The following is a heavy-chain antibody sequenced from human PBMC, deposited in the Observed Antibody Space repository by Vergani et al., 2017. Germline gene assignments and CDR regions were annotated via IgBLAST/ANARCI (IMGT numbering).Heavy chain of an antibody. D-gene: IGHD3-3*01. CDR2: IIPIFGTA. V-gene: IGHV1-69*06. J-gene: IGHJ6*02. Sequence: QVQLVQSGAEVKKPGSSVKVSCKASGGTFSSYAISWVRQAPGQGLEWMGGIIPIFGTANYAQKFQGRVTSTADKSTSTAYMELGSLRSEDTAVYYCARVLGYDFWSGYSTTDYYGMDVWGQGTTVTVSS. CDR3: ARVLGYDFWSGYSTTDYYGMDV. CDR1: GGTFSSYA.